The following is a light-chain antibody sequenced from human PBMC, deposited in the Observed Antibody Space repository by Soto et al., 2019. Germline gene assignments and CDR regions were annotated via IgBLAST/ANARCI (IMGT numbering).Light chain of an antibody. V-gene: IGKV1-5*01. Sequence: DIQMTKSPATLSGSVGERVTITCRASQTISSWLAWYQQKPGKAPKLLIYAASSLQTGVPSRFSGSGSGTEFTLTISSLQPDDFATYYCQHYNSYSEAFGQGTKVDIK. CDR3: QHYNSYSEA. CDR1: QTISSW. CDR2: AAS. J-gene: IGKJ1*01.